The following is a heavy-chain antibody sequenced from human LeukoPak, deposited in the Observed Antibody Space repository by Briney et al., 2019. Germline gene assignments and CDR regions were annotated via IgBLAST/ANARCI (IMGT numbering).Heavy chain of an antibody. V-gene: IGHV3-64*01. J-gene: IGHJ3*02. Sequence: GGSLRLSCAASGFTFSSYSMNWVRQAPGKGLEYVSAISSNGGSTYYANSVKGRFTISRDNSKNTLYLQMGSLRAEDMAVYYCARGEQYYYDSSGYYEDPDAFDIWGQGTMVTVSS. CDR2: ISSNGGST. D-gene: IGHD3-22*01. CDR1: GFTFSSYS. CDR3: ARGEQYYYDSSGYYEDPDAFDI.